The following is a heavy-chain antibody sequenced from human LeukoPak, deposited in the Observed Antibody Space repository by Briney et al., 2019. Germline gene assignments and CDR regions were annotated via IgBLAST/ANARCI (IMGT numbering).Heavy chain of an antibody. Sequence: GASVKVSCKASGGTFSSYAISWVRQAPGQGLEWMGGIIPIFGTANYAQKFQGRVTIPTDESTSTAYMELSSLRSEDTAVYYCATLGYCSSTSCYSIAHYYYYMDVWGKGTTVTVSS. D-gene: IGHD2-2*01. V-gene: IGHV1-69*05. CDR2: IIPIFGTA. J-gene: IGHJ6*03. CDR1: GGTFSSYA. CDR3: ATLGYCSSTSCYSIAHYYYYMDV.